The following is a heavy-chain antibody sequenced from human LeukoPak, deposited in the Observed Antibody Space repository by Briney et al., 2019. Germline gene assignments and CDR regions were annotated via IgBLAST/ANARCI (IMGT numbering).Heavy chain of an antibody. Sequence: GGSLRLSCLASGFTFRNYAMTWVRQAPGKGLEWVSAISGSGASTYYADSVKGRFTISRDNSKSTGYLQMNSLRAEDTAIYYCAKVDGSSSSRARFAYWGPGTLVTVSS. CDR1: GFTFRNYA. CDR2: ISGSGAST. V-gene: IGHV3-23*01. J-gene: IGHJ4*02. CDR3: AKVDGSSSSRARFAY. D-gene: IGHD6-6*01.